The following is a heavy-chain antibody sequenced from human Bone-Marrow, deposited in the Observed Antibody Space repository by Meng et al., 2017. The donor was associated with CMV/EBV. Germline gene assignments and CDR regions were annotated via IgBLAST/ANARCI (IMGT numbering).Heavy chain of an antibody. Sequence: LRLSCTASGGSIKSGDYFWSWIRQPPGKGLEWIGYIYYSGTTYYNPSLESRLSISVDTSKNQFFLRLTSVTAADTAVYYCARDIYYDILTGYSTRGGLDVWGHGTTVTVSS. CDR3: ARDIYYDILTGYSTRGGLDV. D-gene: IGHD3-9*01. V-gene: IGHV4-30-4*01. CDR2: IYYSGTT. J-gene: IGHJ6*02. CDR1: GGSIKSGDYF.